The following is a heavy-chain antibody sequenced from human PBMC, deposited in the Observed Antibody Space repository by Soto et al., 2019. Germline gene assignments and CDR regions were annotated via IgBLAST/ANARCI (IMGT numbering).Heavy chain of an antibody. CDR1: GYTFTNYA. Sequence: ASVKVSCKASGYTFTNYAMHWVRQAPGQRLEWMGWIHAGNGNTKYSQKFQDRVTITRDTSASTAYMELSSLRSEDTAVYYCANAPRDSLNWGRGTLVTVSS. CDR3: ANAPRDSLN. V-gene: IGHV1-3*01. D-gene: IGHD2-21*01. CDR2: IHAGNGNT. J-gene: IGHJ4*02.